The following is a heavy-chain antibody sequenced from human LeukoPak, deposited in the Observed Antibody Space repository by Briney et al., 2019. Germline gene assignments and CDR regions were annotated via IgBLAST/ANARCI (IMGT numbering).Heavy chain of an antibody. CDR3: AKHMRATNTYSFFGLDV. CDR1: VFTFKDYG. D-gene: IGHD1-26*01. Sequence: PGGSLRLSCAATVFTFKDYGMHWVRQPPGKGLEWVSSINWNGGSTDYADSVKGRFTISRDNAKNSLYLQLSSLRPEDTALYYCAKHMRATNTYSFFGLDVWGQGTTVTVSS. CDR2: INWNGGST. J-gene: IGHJ6*02. V-gene: IGHV3-9*01.